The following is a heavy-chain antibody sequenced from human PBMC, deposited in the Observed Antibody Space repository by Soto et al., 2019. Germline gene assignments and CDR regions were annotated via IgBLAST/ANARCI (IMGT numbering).Heavy chain of an antibody. CDR1: GGSISSYY. CDR2: IYYSGST. V-gene: IGHV4-59*01. J-gene: IGHJ3*02. Sequence: SETLSLTCTVSGGSISSYYWSWIRQPPGKGLEWIGYIYYSGSTNYNPSLKSRVTISVDTSKNQFSLKLSSVTAADTAVYYCARDLGHYLYSNYGDDAFDIWGQGTMVTVSS. CDR3: ARDLGHYLYSNYGDDAFDI. D-gene: IGHD4-4*01.